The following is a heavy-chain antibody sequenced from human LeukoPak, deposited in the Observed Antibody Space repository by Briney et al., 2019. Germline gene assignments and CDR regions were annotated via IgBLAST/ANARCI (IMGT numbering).Heavy chain of an antibody. CDR1: GFTFSSYA. D-gene: IGHD3-10*01. CDR2: ISGSGGST. CDR3: AKVVSYYGSGSYPDY. Sequence: PGGSLRLSCAASGFTFSSYAMSWVRQAPGKWLEWVSAISGSGGSTYYADSVKGRFTISRDNSKNTLYLQMNSLRAEDTAVYYCAKVVSYYGSGSYPDYWGQGTLVTVSS. V-gene: IGHV3-23*01. J-gene: IGHJ4*02.